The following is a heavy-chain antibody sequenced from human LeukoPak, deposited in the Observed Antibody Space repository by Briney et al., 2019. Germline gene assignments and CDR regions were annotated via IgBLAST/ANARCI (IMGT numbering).Heavy chain of an antibody. Sequence: PGGSLRLSCAASGFTFSSYSMNWVRQAPGKGPEWVSSISSSSSYIYYADSVKGRFTISRDNAKNSLYLQMNSLRAEDTAVYYCARVMGGYDSNGYYYYGMDVWGQGTTVTVSS. V-gene: IGHV3-21*01. CDR1: GFTFSSYS. CDR2: ISSSSSYI. J-gene: IGHJ6*02. D-gene: IGHD5-12*01. CDR3: ARVMGGYDSNGYYYYGMDV.